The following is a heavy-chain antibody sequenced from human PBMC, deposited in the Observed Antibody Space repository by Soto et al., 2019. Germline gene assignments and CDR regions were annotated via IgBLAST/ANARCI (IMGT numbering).Heavy chain of an antibody. V-gene: IGHV1-46*01. D-gene: IGHD2-8*01. CDR3: ARGGGYCTNGVCYTRKDYGMDV. CDR1: GYTFTSYY. Sequence: ASGKVSCKASGYTFTSYYMHWVRQAPGQGLEWMGIINPSGGSTSYAQKFQGRVTMTRDTSTSTVYMELSSLRSEDTAVYYCARGGGYCTNGVCYTRKDYGMDVWGQGTTVTSP. CDR2: INPSGGST. J-gene: IGHJ6*02.